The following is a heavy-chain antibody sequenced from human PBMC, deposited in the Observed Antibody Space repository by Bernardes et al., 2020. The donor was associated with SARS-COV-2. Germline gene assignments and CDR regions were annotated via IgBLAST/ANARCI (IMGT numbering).Heavy chain of an antibody. V-gene: IGHV1-18*04. CDR1: GYTFTSYG. Sequence: ASVKVSCKASGYTFTSYGISWVRQAPGQGLEWMGWISAYNGNTNYAQKLQGRVTMTTDTSTSTAYMELRSLRSDDTAVYYCARDGANQGSWYYAFWSGYQFPNYYYYGMDVWGQGTTVTVSS. CDR2: ISAYNGNT. D-gene: IGHD3-3*01. CDR3: ARDGANQGSWYYAFWSGYQFPNYYYYGMDV. J-gene: IGHJ6*02.